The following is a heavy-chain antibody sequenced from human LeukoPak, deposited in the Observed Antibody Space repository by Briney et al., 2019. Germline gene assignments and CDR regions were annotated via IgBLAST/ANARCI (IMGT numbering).Heavy chain of an antibody. CDR1: GFTFSSYS. V-gene: IGHV3-48*04. CDR2: ISSSSSTI. Sequence: GGSLRLSCAASGFTFSSYSMNWVRQAPGKGLEWVSYISSSSSTIYYADSVKGRFTVSRDNAKNSLYLQMNSLRAEDTAVYYCARETYGDFYYFDYWGQGTLVTVSS. J-gene: IGHJ4*02. CDR3: ARETYGDFYYFDY. D-gene: IGHD4-17*01.